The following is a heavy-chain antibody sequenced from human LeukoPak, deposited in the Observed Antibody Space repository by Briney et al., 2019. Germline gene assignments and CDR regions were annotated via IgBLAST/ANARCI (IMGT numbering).Heavy chain of an antibody. CDR1: GYTFTSYG. J-gene: IGHJ4*02. D-gene: IGHD4-17*01. Sequence: ASVKVSCKASGYTFTSYGISWVRQAPGQGLEWMGWISAYNGNTNYAQKLQGRVTMTTDTSTSTAYMELRSLRSDDTAVYYCARDEKYGDLLRYFDYWGQGTLVTVSS. V-gene: IGHV1-18*01. CDR2: ISAYNGNT. CDR3: ARDEKYGDLLRYFDY.